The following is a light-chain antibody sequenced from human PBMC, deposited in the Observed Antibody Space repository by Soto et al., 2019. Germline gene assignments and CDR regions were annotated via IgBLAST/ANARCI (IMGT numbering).Light chain of an antibody. CDR1: SSDIGNYAF. J-gene: IGLJ2*01. Sequence: QSVLTQPASVSGSPGQSITISCTGTSSDIGNYAFVSCYQQVPGTAPQAMIYEVSRRPSGASTRFSGSKSGNTASLTITGLQADDDADYYCSASTTSTSFVLFGGGTKLTVL. CDR2: EVS. CDR3: SASTTSTSFVL. V-gene: IGLV2-14*01.